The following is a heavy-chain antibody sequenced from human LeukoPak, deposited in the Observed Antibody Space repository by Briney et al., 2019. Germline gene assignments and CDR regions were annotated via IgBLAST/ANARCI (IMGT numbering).Heavy chain of an antibody. V-gene: IGHV4-39*01. CDR3: ARLWAIFGVLGGNWFDP. D-gene: IGHD3-3*01. CDR1: GGSISSSSYY. J-gene: IGHJ5*02. CDR2: IYYSGST. Sequence: SETLSLTCTVSGGSISSSSYYWGWIRQPPGKGLEWIGSIYYSGSTYYNPSLKSRVTISVDTSKNQFSLKLSSVTAADTAVYYCARLWAIFGVLGGNWFDPWGQGTLVTVSS.